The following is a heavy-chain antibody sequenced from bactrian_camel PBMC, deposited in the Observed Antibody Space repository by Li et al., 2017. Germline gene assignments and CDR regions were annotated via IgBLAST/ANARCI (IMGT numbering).Heavy chain of an antibody. D-gene: IGHD1*01. Sequence: VQLVESGGDSVQPGGSLRLTCVVSGHSRGSNCVGWFRLPPGRAPAEREGIAAIRNSGGETWYHDSVKGRFTISQNKAKNTVYLQMNNLQPEDTATYYCAADHLTFISQPLAQYEYKNWGQGTQVTVS. CDR1: GHSRGSNC. CDR3: AADHLTFISQPLAQYEYKN. V-gene: IGHV3-3*01. J-gene: IGHJ4*01. CDR2: IRNSGGET.